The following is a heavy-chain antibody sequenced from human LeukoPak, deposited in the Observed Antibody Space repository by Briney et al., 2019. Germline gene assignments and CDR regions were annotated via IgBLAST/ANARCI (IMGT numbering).Heavy chain of an antibody. V-gene: IGHV4-34*01. CDR2: INHSGST. Sequence: SETLSLTCAVYDGSFSGYYWSWIRQPPGKGLEWIGEINHSGSTNYNPSLKSRVTISVDTSKNQFSLKLSSVTAADTAVYYCARGTSSYDFWSGYYTGCFDYWGQGTLVTVSS. D-gene: IGHD3-3*01. CDR3: ARGTSSYDFWSGYYTGCFDY. J-gene: IGHJ4*02. CDR1: DGSFSGYY.